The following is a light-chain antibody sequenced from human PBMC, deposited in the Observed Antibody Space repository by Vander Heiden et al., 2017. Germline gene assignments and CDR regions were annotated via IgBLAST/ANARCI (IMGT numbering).Light chain of an antibody. CDR3: QQYYSRFRR. CDR1: QSVLSSSNNKNY. J-gene: IGKJ1*01. V-gene: IGKV4-1*01. CDR2: WAS. Sequence: DIVMTQSPDSLAVSLGERATINCKSSQSVLSSSNNKNYLAWYQQKPGQPPKLLIYWASTRESGVPDRFSGSGSGTDFTLTISSLQAEDVAVYYCQQYYSRFRRFGQVTKVEFK.